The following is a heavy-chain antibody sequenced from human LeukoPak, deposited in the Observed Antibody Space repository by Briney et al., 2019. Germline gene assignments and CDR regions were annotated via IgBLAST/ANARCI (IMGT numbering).Heavy chain of an antibody. CDR1: GYSFNTYW. CDR3: ARVDYGDNADYFDY. D-gene: IGHD4-17*01. J-gene: IGHJ4*02. Sequence: GESLKISCKGSGYSFNTYWIGWVRQMPGKGLEWMGIIYPGDSATRYSPSFQGQVTISADKSISTAYLQWSSLKASDTAMYYCARVDYGDNADYFDYWGQGTLVTVSS. CDR2: IYPGDSAT. V-gene: IGHV5-51*01.